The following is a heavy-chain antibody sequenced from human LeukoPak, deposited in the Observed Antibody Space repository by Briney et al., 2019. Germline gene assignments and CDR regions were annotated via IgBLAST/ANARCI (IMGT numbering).Heavy chain of an antibody. Sequence: PGRSLRLSCAASGFTFSRYGMHWVRQAPGKGLEWVAVISYDGSNKYYADSVKGRFTISRDNSKNTLYLQMNSLRAEDTAVYYCARECRQPLAYFCSWGPVTLVTVSS. CDR3: ARECRQPLAYFCS. V-gene: IGHV3-30-3*01. CDR2: ISYDGSNK. CDR1: GFTFSRYG. J-gene: IGHJ4*02. D-gene: IGHD6-13*01.